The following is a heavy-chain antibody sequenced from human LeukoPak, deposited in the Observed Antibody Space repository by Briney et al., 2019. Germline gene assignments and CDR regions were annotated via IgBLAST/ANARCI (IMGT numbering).Heavy chain of an antibody. CDR2: ISSSSSYI. V-gene: IGHV3-21*01. D-gene: IGHD3-22*01. Sequence: GGSLRLSCAASEFTFSSYSINWVRQAPGNGLEWLSSISSSSSYIYYADSVKGRFTISRDNAKNSLYLQMNSLRAEDTAVYYCARGGDSYYYDSSGYWNDYWGQGTLVTVSS. CDR1: EFTFSSYS. CDR3: ARGGDSYYYDSSGYWNDY. J-gene: IGHJ4*02.